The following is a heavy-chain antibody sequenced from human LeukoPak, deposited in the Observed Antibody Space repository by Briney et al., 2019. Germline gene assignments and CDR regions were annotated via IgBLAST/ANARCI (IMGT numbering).Heavy chain of an antibody. V-gene: IGHV1-18*01. CDR3: ARRSRQELDY. CDR2: ISAYNGNT. D-gene: IGHD1-26*01. J-gene: IGHJ4*02. Sequence: ASVKVSGKASGGTFSSYAISWVRQAPGQGLEWMGWISAYNGNTNYAQKLQGRVTMTTDTSTSTAYMELRSLRSDDTAVYYCARRSRQELDYWGQGTLVTVSS. CDR1: GGTFSSYA.